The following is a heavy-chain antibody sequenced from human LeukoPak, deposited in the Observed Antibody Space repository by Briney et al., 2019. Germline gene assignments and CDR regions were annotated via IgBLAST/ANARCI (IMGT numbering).Heavy chain of an antibody. CDR3: ARARRVSLQWLPKSNWFDP. CDR1: GYTFTGYY. J-gene: IGHJ5*02. CDR2: INPNSGGT. D-gene: IGHD6-19*01. V-gene: IGHV1-2*02. Sequence: ASVKVSCKASGYTFTGYYMHWVRQAPGQGLEWMGWINPNSGGTNYAQKSQGRVTMTRDTSISTAYMELSRLRSDDTAVYYCARARRVSLQWLPKSNWFDPWGQGTLVTVSS.